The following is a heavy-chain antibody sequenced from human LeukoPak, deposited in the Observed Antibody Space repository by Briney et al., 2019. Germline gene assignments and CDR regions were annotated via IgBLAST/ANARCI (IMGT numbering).Heavy chain of an antibody. CDR3: ARDVYCGGDCYSGWFDP. V-gene: IGHV4-34*01. J-gene: IGHJ5*02. CDR2: INHSGST. D-gene: IGHD2-21*02. CDR1: GGSFSGYY. Sequence: SETLSLTCAVYGGSFSGYYWSWIRQPPGKGLEWIGEINHSGSTYYNPSLKSRVTISVDTSKNQFSLKLSSVTAADTAVYYCARDVYCGGDCYSGWFDPWGQGTLVTVSS.